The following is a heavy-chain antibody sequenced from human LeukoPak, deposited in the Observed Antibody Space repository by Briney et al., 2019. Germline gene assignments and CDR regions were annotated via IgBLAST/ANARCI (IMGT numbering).Heavy chain of an antibody. CDR3: ARGGWYEDY. J-gene: IGHJ4*02. CDR1: GGSISNYY. Sequence: SETLSLTCTVSGGSISNYYWSWIRQPPGKGLEWIGYIYYSGSTNYNPSLKRRVTISVDTSNNQFSLRLSSVTAADTAVYYCARGGWYEDYWGRGTLVTVSS. CDR2: IYYSGST. V-gene: IGHV4-59*08. D-gene: IGHD6-19*01.